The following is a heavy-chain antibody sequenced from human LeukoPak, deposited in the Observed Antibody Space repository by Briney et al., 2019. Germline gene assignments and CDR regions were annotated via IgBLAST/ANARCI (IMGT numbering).Heavy chain of an antibody. CDR2: ISYDGSNK. CDR3: AKALPYYYYGMDV. CDR1: GFTFSSYG. Sequence: GGSLRLSCAASGFTFSSYGMHWVRQAPGKGLEWVAVISYDGSNKYYADSVKGRFTISRDNSKNTLYLQMNSLRAEDTAVYYCAKALPYYYYGMDVWGQGTTVTVSS. V-gene: IGHV3-30*18. J-gene: IGHJ6*02.